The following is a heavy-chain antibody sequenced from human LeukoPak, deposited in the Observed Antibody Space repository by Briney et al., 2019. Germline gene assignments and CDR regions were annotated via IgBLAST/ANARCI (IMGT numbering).Heavy chain of an antibody. CDR3: ARDHGDSGY. D-gene: IGHD2-21*01. CDR1: GFTFNTYS. J-gene: IGHJ4*02. V-gene: IGHV3-21*06. Sequence: PGGSLRLSCAASGFTFNTYSMGWVRQAPGKGLERVASIRSSGLYMYFADSVRGRFTISRDNAKNLLYLQMNNLRVEDTALYYCARDHGDSGYWGQGTLVTVSS. CDR2: IRSSGLYM.